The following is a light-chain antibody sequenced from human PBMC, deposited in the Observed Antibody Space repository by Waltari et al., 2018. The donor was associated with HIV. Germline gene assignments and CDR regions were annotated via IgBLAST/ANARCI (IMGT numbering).Light chain of an antibody. CDR3: QQILSTPHT. CDR2: AAS. CDR1: QNISHN. J-gene: IGKJ5*01. V-gene: IGKV1-39*01. Sequence: DIQITQSPSSLSASVGDRVPIPYRAPQNISHNLNWYQQRPGQGPRLLIYAASNLHSGVPSRFSGSGSGTVFTLTVNSLQAEDGATYYCQQILSTPHTFGPGTRLEIK.